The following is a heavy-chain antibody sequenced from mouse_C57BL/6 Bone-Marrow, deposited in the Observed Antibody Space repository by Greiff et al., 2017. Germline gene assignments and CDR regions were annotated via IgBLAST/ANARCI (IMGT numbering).Heavy chain of an antibody. D-gene: IGHD2-2*01. CDR1: GYTFTSYW. CDR2: IDPSDSYT. J-gene: IGHJ1*03. V-gene: IGHV1-69*01. CDR3: VLYYGYDRGWYFDV. Sequence: QVQLQQPGAELVMPGASVKLSRKASGYTFTSYWMHWVKQRPGQGLEWIGEIDPSDSYTNYNQKFKGKSTLTVDKSSSTAYMQLSSLTSEDSAVYYCVLYYGYDRGWYFDVWGTGTTVTVSS.